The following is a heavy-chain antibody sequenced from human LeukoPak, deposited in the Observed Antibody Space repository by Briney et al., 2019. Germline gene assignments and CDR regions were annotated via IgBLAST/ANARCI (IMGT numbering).Heavy chain of an antibody. D-gene: IGHD3-22*01. Sequence: GGSLRLSCAASGFTFRIYEMNWVRQAPGKGREWVSYISSSGSIIYYADCVKGRFTISRDSAKNSLYVQMNSLRAEDTAVYCCARGAYYYDSSGYHGAFEIWGQGTMVTVSS. CDR2: ISSSGSII. CDR1: GFTFRIYE. V-gene: IGHV3-48*03. J-gene: IGHJ3*02. CDR3: ARGAYYYDSSGYHGAFEI.